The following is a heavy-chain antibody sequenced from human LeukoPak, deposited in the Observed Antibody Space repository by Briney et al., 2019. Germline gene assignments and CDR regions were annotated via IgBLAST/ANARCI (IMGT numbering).Heavy chain of an antibody. Sequence: SETLSLTCTVSGGSISSYYWSWIRQPAGKGPEWIGRIYTSGSTNYNPSLKSRVTMSVDTSKNQFSLKLSSVTAADTAVYYCARDLHYYGSGIFDYWGQGTLVTVSS. CDR2: IYTSGST. V-gene: IGHV4-4*07. CDR3: ARDLHYYGSGIFDY. D-gene: IGHD3-10*01. CDR1: GGSISSYY. J-gene: IGHJ4*02.